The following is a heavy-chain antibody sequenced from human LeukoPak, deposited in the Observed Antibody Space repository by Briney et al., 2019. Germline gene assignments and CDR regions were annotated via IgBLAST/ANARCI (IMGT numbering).Heavy chain of an antibody. CDR1: GGSISSSNW. V-gene: IGHV4-4*02. CDR2: IYHSGST. J-gene: IGHJ4*02. CDR3: AVYSGYDSYDY. Sequence: PSETLSLTCAVSGGSISSSNWWSWVRQPPGKGLVWIGEIYHSGSTNYNPSPKSRVTISVDKSKNQFSLKLSSVTAADTAVYYCAVYSGYDSYDYWGQGTLVTVSS. D-gene: IGHD5-12*01.